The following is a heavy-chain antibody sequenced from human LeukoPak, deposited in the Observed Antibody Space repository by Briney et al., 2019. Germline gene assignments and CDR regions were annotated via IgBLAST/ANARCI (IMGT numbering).Heavy chain of an antibody. D-gene: IGHD2-15*01. Sequence: SETLSLTCAVSGGSISSSNCWSGVRQPPGKGLEWIGEINHSRSTNYIQCLKSRVTILVETSKSQYSLKLSSVSAPNTAVYFCAGVVVVAATTKGFDPWGQGTLVTVSS. V-gene: IGHV4-4*02. J-gene: IGHJ5*02. CDR2: INHSRST. CDR1: GGSISSSNC. CDR3: AGVVVVAATTKGFDP.